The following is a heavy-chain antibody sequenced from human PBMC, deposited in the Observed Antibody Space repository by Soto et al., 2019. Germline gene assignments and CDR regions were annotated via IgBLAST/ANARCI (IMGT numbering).Heavy chain of an antibody. V-gene: IGHV4-39*01. D-gene: IGHD1-20*01. CDR1: GGSINGSYYY. CDR2: VFYTGFT. CDR3: ASSQKGYNWNYFDH. J-gene: IGHJ4*02. Sequence: PSETLSLTCAVSGGSINGSYYYWGWLRQSPGRGPEWIGSVFYTGFTSYNPSLESRVSVSVDTSKNQFSLKVSAVTAADTAVYYCASSQKGYNWNYFDHWGQGALVTVSS.